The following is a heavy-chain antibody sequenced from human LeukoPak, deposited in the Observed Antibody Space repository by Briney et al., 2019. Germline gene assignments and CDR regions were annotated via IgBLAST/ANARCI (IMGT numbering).Heavy chain of an antibody. D-gene: IGHD2-21*02. Sequence: ASVKVSCKASGYTFTSYGISWVRQAPGQGLEWMGWINPNSGGTNYAQKFQGRVTMTRDTSISTAYMELSRLRSDDTAVYYCARGELVVVTAIPLPSGYWGQGTLVTVSS. CDR3: ARGELVVVTAIPLPSGY. J-gene: IGHJ4*02. CDR1: GYTFTSYG. V-gene: IGHV1-2*02. CDR2: INPNSGGT.